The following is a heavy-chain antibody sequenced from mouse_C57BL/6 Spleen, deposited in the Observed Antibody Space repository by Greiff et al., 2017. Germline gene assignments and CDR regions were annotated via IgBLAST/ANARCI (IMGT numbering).Heavy chain of an antibody. CDR1: GFTFSDFY. Sequence: DVMLVESGGGLVQPGRSLRLSCATSGFTFSDFYMEWVRQAPGKGLEWIAASRNKANDYTTEYSASVKGRFIVSRDTSQSILYLQMNALRAENTAIYDCARDGNYGRSYWYFDVWGTGTTVTVSS. CDR2: SRNKANDYTT. J-gene: IGHJ1*03. D-gene: IGHD1-1*01. V-gene: IGHV7-1*01. CDR3: ARDGNYGRSYWYFDV.